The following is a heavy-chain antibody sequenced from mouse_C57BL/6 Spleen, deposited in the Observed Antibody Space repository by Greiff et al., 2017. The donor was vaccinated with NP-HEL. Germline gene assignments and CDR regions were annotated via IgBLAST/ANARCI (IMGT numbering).Heavy chain of an antibody. V-gene: IGHV1-61*01. CDR1: GYTFTSYW. D-gene: IGHD1-1*01. J-gene: IGHJ1*03. CDR3: ARRGYYGSSPWWYFDV. CDR2: IYPSDSET. Sequence: QVQLQQPGAELVRPGSSVKLSCKASGYTFTSYWMDWVKQRPGQGLEWIGNIYPSDSETHYNQKFKDQATLTVDKSSSTAYMQLSSLTSEDSAVYYCARRGYYGSSPWWYFDVWGTGTTVTVSS.